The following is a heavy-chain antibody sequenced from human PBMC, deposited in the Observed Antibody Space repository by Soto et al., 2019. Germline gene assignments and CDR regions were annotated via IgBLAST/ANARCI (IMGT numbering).Heavy chain of an antibody. J-gene: IGHJ5*02. CDR1: GYTFTGHY. Sequence: GASVKVSCKASGYTFTGHYMHWVRQAPGQGLEWMGWINPNSGGTNYAQKLQGRVAMTTDTSTSTAYMELRSLRSDDTAVYYCARTVAAAGRRHWFDPWGQGTLVTVSS. V-gene: IGHV1-2*02. CDR3: ARTVAAAGRRHWFDP. CDR2: INPNSGGT. D-gene: IGHD6-13*01.